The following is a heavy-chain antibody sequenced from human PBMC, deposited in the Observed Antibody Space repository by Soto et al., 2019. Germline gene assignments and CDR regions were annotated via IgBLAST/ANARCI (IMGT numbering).Heavy chain of an antibody. V-gene: IGHV4-30-2*01. CDR2: INHLETT. CDR3: ARGGGSDSFDY. CDR1: GASITYGGYS. Sequence: QLQLHESGSGLVKPSQTLSLTCTVSGASITYGGYSWSWIRQTPGKGLEWIGYINHLETTFYNPSFESRLSLSIDRAKNHFSHNLHSMSAADRAVYFCARGGGSDSFDYWGQGILVTVSS. J-gene: IGHJ4*02. D-gene: IGHD1-26*01.